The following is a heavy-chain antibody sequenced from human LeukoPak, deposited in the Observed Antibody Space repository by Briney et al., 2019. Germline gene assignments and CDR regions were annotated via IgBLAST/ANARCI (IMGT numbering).Heavy chain of an antibody. V-gene: IGHV4-61*02. CDR2: IYTSGST. CDR1: GGSISSGGYS. J-gene: IGHJ5*02. Sequence: SETLSLTCAVSGGSISSGGYSWSWIRQPAGKGLEWIGRIYTSGSTNYNPSLKSRVTMSVDTSKNQFSLKLSSVTAADTAVYYCARGWFDPWGQGTLVTVSS. CDR3: ARGWFDP.